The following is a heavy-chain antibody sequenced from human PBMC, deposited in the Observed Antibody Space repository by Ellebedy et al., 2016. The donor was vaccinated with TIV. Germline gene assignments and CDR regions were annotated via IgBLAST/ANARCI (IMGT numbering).Heavy chain of an antibody. CDR1: GFTFSNYA. V-gene: IGHV3-23*01. D-gene: IGHD1-26*01. CDR3: AKDRGFSTSSGKDS. CDR2: ISGSGKST. J-gene: IGHJ4*02. Sequence: GESLKISCAASGFTFSNYALSWVRQAPGKGLEWVSSISGSGKSTFYADSVKGRFTISRERSSNTLYLQLTSLTVDDTAIYYFAKDRGFSTSSGKDSWGQGTLVTVSS.